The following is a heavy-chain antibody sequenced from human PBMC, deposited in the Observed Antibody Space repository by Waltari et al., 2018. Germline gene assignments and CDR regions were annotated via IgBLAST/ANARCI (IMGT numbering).Heavy chain of an antibody. Sequence: QVQLQESGPGLVKPSQTLSLTCTVSGGSISSGSYYWSWIRQPAGKGLEWIGRIYTSGSTNYNPSLKSRVTISVDTSKNQFSLKLSSVTAADTAVYYCATGRIAAAGSDAFDIWGQGTMVTVSS. CDR2: IYTSGST. CDR3: ATGRIAAAGSDAFDI. V-gene: IGHV4-61*02. J-gene: IGHJ3*02. D-gene: IGHD6-13*01. CDR1: GGSISSGSYY.